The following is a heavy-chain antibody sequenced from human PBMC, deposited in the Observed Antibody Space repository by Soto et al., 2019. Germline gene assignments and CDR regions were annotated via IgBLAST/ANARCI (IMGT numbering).Heavy chain of an antibody. CDR2: IYYSGST. D-gene: IGHD3-10*01. CDR3: ARAPRGNYGYPSYFDY. J-gene: IGHJ4*02. CDR1: GVSISSYY. V-gene: IGHV4-59*01. Sequence: PSDTLSLTCTVSGVSISSYYWSWILQPPGKGLEWIGYIYYSGSTNYNPSLKSRVTISVDTSKNQFSLKLSSVTAADTAVYYCARAPRGNYGYPSYFDYWGQGTLVTVS.